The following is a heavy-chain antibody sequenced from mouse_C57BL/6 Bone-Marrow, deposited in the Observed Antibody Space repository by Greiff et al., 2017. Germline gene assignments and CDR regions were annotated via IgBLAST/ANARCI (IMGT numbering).Heavy chain of an antibody. D-gene: IGHD1-1*01. CDR1: GYTFTDYY. Sequence: VQLQQSGPVLVKPGASVKMSCKASGYTFTDYYMNWVKQSHGKSLEWIGVINPYNGGTSYNQKFKGKATLTVDKSSSTAYMELNSLTSEDSAVYYCARSGSSPVDYWGQGTSVTVSS. CDR2: INPYNGGT. CDR3: ARSGSSPVDY. J-gene: IGHJ4*01. V-gene: IGHV1-19*01.